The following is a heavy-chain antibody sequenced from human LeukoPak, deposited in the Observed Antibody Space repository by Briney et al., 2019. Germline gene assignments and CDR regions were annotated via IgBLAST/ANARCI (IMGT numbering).Heavy chain of an antibody. V-gene: IGHV1-2*02. CDR1: GYTFTGYY. D-gene: IGHD3-3*02. Sequence: ASVKVSCKASGYTFTGYYMHWVRQAPGQGLEWMGWINPNSGGTNYAQKFQGRVTMTRDTSISTAYMELSRLRSDDTAVYYCARDHVVLAPGGYYYHYMDVWGKGTTVTVSS. CDR2: INPNSGGT. J-gene: IGHJ6*03. CDR3: ARDHVVLAPGGYYYHYMDV.